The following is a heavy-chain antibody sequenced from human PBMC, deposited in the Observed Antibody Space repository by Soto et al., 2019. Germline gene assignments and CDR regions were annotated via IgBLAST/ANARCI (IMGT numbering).Heavy chain of an antibody. J-gene: IGHJ4*02. Sequence: GSLSLSCTASAIDFLSETMSWVLPAPGKGMEWVSAVGGSGSDTHYPDFVKGRFTVSRDDYKNTLYLHMSSLRVEDTAIYFCAKRQSVDFWSGYLPFFDYWGQGT. CDR1: AIDFLSET. D-gene: IGHD3-3*01. CDR3: AKRQSVDFWSGYLPFFDY. CDR2: VGGSGSDT. V-gene: IGHV3-23*01.